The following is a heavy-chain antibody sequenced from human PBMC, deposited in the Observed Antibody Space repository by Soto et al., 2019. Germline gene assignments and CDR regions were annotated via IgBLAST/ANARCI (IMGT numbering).Heavy chain of an antibody. J-gene: IGHJ4*02. CDR1: GFTFSSYA. D-gene: IGHD3-22*01. V-gene: IGHV3-23*01. Sequence: GGSLRLSCAASGFTFSSYAMSWVRQAPGKGLEWVSAISGSGGSTYYADSVKGRFTISRDNSKNTLYLQMNSLRVEDTAVYYCAKEALRLYDSSGYYYQYWGQGTLVTVSS. CDR3: AKEALRLYDSSGYYYQY. CDR2: ISGSGGST.